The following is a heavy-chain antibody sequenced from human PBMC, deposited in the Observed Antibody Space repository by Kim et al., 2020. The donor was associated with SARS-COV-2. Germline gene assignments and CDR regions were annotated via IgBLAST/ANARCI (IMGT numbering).Heavy chain of an antibody. Sequence: GESLKISCEGSEYSFTAFWIAWVRQMPGKGLEWMGIVSPSDSTAKYSPSFQGRVTISADKSISTAFLQWNSLKASDTAMNYCARCHYHDAEGHYWANSFDVWCLGTVVNVSS. CDR1: EYSFTAFW. J-gene: IGHJ3*01. CDR3: ARCHYHDAEGHYWANSFDV. D-gene: IGHD3-16*01. V-gene: IGHV5-51*01. CDR2: VSPSDSTA.